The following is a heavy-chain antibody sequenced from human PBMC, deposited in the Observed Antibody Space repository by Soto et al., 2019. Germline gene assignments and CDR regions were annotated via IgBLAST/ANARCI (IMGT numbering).Heavy chain of an antibody. CDR1: GGTFSSYA. Sequence: EASVKVSGTASGGTFSSYAISCVRQAPGQGLEWMGGITPIFGTANYAQKFQGRLTITADESTSTAYMELSSLTSEDTAVYYCARDGAYFDSSGYYYLYWGQGTRVTVSS. J-gene: IGHJ4*02. D-gene: IGHD3-22*01. V-gene: IGHV1-69*13. CDR2: ITPIFGTA. CDR3: ARDGAYFDSSGYYYLY.